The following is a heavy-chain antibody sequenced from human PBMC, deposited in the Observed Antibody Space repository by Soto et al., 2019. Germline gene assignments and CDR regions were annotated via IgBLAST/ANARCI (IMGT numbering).Heavy chain of an antibody. J-gene: IGHJ4*02. Sequence: SETLSLTCTVSGGSISSYYWSWIRQPPGKGLEWIGYIYYIGSTYYNPSLKSRVTMSVDTSRNQLLLQLNSVTAADTAVYYCARRYGGNFDYWGQGTLVTVSS. CDR1: GGSISSYY. CDR3: ARRYGGNFDY. CDR2: IYYIGST. D-gene: IGHD1-26*01. V-gene: IGHV4-59*01.